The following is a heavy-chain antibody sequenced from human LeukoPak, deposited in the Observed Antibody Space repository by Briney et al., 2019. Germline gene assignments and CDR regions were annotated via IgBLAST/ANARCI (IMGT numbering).Heavy chain of an antibody. CDR2: INPNSGGT. J-gene: IGHJ4*02. CDR1: GYTFTAYY. CDR3: ARDGRYFSGGTPPDY. Sequence: GASVKVSCKASGYTFTAYYLHWVRQAPGQGLEWMGWINPNSGGTNYAQKFQGRVTMTRDTSIGTAYMELSRLRSDDSAVYYCARDGRYFSGGTPPDYWGQGTLVTVSS. D-gene: IGHD2-15*01. V-gene: IGHV1-2*02.